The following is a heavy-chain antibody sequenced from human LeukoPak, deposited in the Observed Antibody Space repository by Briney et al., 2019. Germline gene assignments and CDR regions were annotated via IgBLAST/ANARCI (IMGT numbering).Heavy chain of an antibody. CDR3: ARVAPIFGVHY. J-gene: IGHJ4*02. Sequence: GGSLRPSCAASRFTFSSFWMSWVRQAPGKGLEWVASIKQDGTEKYYVDSVKGRFTISRDNAKNSLHLQMNSLRAEDTAMYYCARVAPIFGVHYWGQGTLVTVSS. V-gene: IGHV3-7*01. D-gene: IGHD3-3*01. CDR2: IKQDGTEK. CDR1: RFTFSSFW.